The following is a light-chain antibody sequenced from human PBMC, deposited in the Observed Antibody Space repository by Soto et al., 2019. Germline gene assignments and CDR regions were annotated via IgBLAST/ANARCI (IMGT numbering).Light chain of an antibody. CDR3: CSYAGRNAPYV. V-gene: IGLV2-14*01. CDR1: SSDVGGYDY. CDR2: DVN. J-gene: IGLJ1*01. Sequence: QSALTQPASVSGSPGQSITISCTGTSSDVGGYDYVSWFQQHPGKAPKLMIYDVNYRPSGVSPRFSGSKSGNTASLTISGLQPEDEADYYCCSYAGRNAPYVFGPGTKLTVL.